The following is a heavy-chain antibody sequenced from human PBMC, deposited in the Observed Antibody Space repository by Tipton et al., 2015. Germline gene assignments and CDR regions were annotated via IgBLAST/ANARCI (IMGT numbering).Heavy chain of an antibody. CDR1: GFPFSAHG. J-gene: IGHJ4*02. CDR3: ARSPRMVIVGECDY. V-gene: IGHV3-48*02. CDR2: ISSSSSTI. Sequence: GSLRLSCVASGFPFSAHGLNWVRQAPGKGLEWVSYISSSSSTIYYADSVKGRFTISRDNAKNSLYLQMNSLRDEDTAVYYCARSPRMVIVGECDYWGQGTLVTVSS. D-gene: IGHD3-16*01.